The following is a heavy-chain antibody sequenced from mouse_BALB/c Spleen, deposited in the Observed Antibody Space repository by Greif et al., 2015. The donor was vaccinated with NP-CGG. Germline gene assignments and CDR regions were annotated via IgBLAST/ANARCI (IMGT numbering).Heavy chain of an antibody. CDR1: GFSLTSYG. CDR2: IWSDGST. V-gene: IGHV2-6*02. J-gene: IGHJ4*01. CDR3: ARKSYGLDAMDY. Sequence: VMLVESGPGLVAPSQSLSITCTVSGFSLTSYGVHWVRQPPGKGLEWLVVIWSDGSTTYNSALKSRLSISKDNSKSQVFLKMNSLQTDDTAMYYCARKSYGLDAMDYWGQGASVTVSS. D-gene: IGHD1-1*01.